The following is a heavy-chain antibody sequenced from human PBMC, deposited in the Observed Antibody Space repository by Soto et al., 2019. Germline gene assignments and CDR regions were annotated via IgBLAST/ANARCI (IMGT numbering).Heavy chain of an antibody. V-gene: IGHV3-48*02. J-gene: IGHJ6*02. CDR3: ARENDTRITIFGVVPSDGMDV. CDR1: GFTFSSYS. CDR2: ISSSSSTI. Sequence: PGGVLRLSCAASGFTFSSYSMNWVRQAPGKGLEWVSYISSSSSTIYYADSVKGRFTISRDNAKNSLYLQMNSLRDEDTAVYYCARENDTRITIFGVVPSDGMDVWGQGTTVTVSS. D-gene: IGHD3-3*01.